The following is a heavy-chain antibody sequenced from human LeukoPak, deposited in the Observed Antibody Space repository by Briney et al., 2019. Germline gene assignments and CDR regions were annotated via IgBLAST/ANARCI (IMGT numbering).Heavy chain of an antibody. CDR2: IYTSGST. J-gene: IGHJ6*03. V-gene: IGHV4-61*02. CDR1: GGSISSGSYY. Sequence: PSQTLSLTCTVSGGSISSGSYYWSWIRQPAGKGLEWIGRIYTSGSTNYNPSLKSRVTISVDTSKNQFSLKLSSVTAADTAVYYCARDQSGARGGYYPTSHYYYYYHMDVWGKGTTVTVSS. CDR3: ARDQSGARGGYYPTSHYYYYYHMDV. D-gene: IGHD3-3*01.